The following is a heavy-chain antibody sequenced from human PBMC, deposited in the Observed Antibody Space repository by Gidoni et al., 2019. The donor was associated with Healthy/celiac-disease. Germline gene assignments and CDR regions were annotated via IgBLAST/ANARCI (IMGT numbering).Heavy chain of an antibody. CDR1: GYTFTGYY. J-gene: IGHJ5*02. CDR3: ARERKTWIGFDP. Sequence: QVQLVQSGAEVKKPGASVKVSCKASGYTFTGYYMHWVRQAPGQGLDWIGWINPNSGGTNYAQKFQCMVTMTRDTSISTAYMELSRLRSDDTAVYYCARERKTWIGFDPWGQGTLVTVSS. V-gene: IGHV1-2*02. CDR2: INPNSGGT. D-gene: IGHD5-12*01.